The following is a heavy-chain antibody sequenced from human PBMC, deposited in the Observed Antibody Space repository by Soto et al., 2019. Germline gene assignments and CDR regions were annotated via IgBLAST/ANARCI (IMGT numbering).Heavy chain of an antibody. CDR2: IRSKANSYAT. Sequence: GGSLRLSCAASGFTFSGSAMHWVRQASGKGLEWVGRIRSKANSYATAYAASVKGRFTISRDDSKNTAYLQMNSLKTEDTAVYYCTRHRSIEGPGPRFGMDVWGQGTTVTVSS. D-gene: IGHD3-16*01. V-gene: IGHV3-73*01. J-gene: IGHJ6*02. CDR1: GFTFSGSA. CDR3: TRHRSIEGPGPRFGMDV.